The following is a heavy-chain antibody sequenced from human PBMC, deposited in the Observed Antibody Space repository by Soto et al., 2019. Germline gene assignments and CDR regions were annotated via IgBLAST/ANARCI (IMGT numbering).Heavy chain of an antibody. D-gene: IGHD3-3*01. CDR3: SKGVWSGYYTDYYYGMDV. J-gene: IGHJ6*02. CDR1: GGTFSSYT. Sequence: SVKVSCKASGGTFSSYTISWVRQAPGQGLEWMGGIIPIFGTANYAQKFQGRVTITADESTSTAYMELSSLRSEDTAVYYCSKGVWSGYYTDYYYGMDVWGQGTTVTVSS. V-gene: IGHV1-69*13. CDR2: IIPIFGTA.